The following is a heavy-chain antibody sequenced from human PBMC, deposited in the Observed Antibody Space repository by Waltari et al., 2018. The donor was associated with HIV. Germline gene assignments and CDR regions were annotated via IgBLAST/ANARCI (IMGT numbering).Heavy chain of an antibody. Sequence: EVQLVESGGGLVKPGGSLSLPCVGGGFTLRNAWVNWVRQAPGKGLERVGHIESRAEAGTTDFPAHVKGRFAISRDDSKNTVYLEMQSLKTEDTGVYYCTTGWSQYPDFWGQGTLVTVSS. CDR1: GFTLRNAW. V-gene: IGHV3-15*04. J-gene: IGHJ4*02. CDR3: TTGWSQYPDF. D-gene: IGHD1-26*01. CDR2: IESRAEAGTT.